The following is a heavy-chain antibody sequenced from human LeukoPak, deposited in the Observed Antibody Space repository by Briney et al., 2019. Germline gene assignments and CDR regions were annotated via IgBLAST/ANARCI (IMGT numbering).Heavy chain of an antibody. V-gene: IGHV3-30*02. J-gene: IGHJ4*02. CDR3: AKDQAAVATTGTPEDH. D-gene: IGHD1-1*01. CDR1: GFTLSSYG. CDR2: IRYDGSDK. Sequence: PGGSLRLSCAASGFTLSSYGMHWVRQAPGKGLEWVALIRYDGSDKYYADSVRGRFTISRDTSKNTLYLQMDSLRPEDTAVYYCAKDQAAVATTGTPEDHWGQGTLVAVSS.